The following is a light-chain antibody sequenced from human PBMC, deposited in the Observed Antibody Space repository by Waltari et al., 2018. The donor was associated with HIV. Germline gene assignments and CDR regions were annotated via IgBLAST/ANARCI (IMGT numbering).Light chain of an antibody. CDR2: LNSDGSH. Sequence: QLALTQSPSASASLGASVRLTCTLSSGHSSYSSAWHQQQPEKGPRFLMRLNSDGSHTRGDGIPGRFSGSASGAERYLTISSLQSDDEADYYCQSWDNGVRVFGGGTKLTVL. CDR3: QSWDNGVRV. V-gene: IGLV4-69*01. J-gene: IGLJ3*02. CDR1: SGHSSYS.